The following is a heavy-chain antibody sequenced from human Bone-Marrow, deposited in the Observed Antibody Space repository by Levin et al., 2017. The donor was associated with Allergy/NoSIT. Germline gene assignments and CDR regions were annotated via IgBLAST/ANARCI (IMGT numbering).Heavy chain of an antibody. D-gene: IGHD3-10*01. CDR1: GFSVSSHD. CDR3: AKELVPEF. CDR2: IRRDATT. V-gene: IGHV3-53*01. J-gene: IGHJ4*02. Sequence: RPGGSLRLSCAASGFSVSSHDLNWVRQAPGKGLECVAHIRRDATTYYVDSVKGRFTISRDSSKNTLYLQMNSLRVEDTAIYYCAKELVPEFWGQGTQVTVSS.